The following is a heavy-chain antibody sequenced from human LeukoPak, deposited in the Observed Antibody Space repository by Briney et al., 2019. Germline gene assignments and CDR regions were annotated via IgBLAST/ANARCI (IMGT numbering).Heavy chain of an antibody. CDR3: ARDGSSSVYYSDY. Sequence: GASVKVSCKASGYTFTGYYMHWVRQAPGQGLEWMGWINPNSGGTNYAQKFQGRVTMTRDTSISTAYMELSRLRSDDTAVYYCARDGSSSVYYSDYWGRGTLVTVSS. CDR2: INPNSGGT. J-gene: IGHJ4*02. D-gene: IGHD6-6*01. CDR1: GYTFTGYY. V-gene: IGHV1-2*02.